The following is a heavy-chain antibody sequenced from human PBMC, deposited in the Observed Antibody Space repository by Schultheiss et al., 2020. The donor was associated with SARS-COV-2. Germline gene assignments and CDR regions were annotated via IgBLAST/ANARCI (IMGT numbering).Heavy chain of an antibody. V-gene: IGHV3-48*04. CDR2: ISSSSSTI. Sequence: GGSLRLSCAASGFTFSSYGMHWVRQAPGKGLEWVSYISSSSSTIYYADSVKGRFTISRDNSKNTLYLQMNSLRAEDMAVYYCARDLRVWGSYRYTGVGVDYWGQGTLVTVSS. CDR1: GFTFSSYG. CDR3: ARDLRVWGSYRYTGVGVDY. J-gene: IGHJ4*02. D-gene: IGHD3-16*02.